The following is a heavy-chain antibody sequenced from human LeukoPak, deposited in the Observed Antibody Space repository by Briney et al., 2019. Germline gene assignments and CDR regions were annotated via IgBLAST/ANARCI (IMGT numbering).Heavy chain of an antibody. CDR3: AREVTSTMVRGVIDY. Sequence: GGTLRLSCAASGFTFSSYGMNWVRQAPGKGLEWVSYISSSSSTIYYADSVKGRFTISRDNAKNSLYLQMNSLRAEDTAVYYCAREVTSTMVRGVIDYWGQGTLVTVSS. D-gene: IGHD3-10*01. J-gene: IGHJ4*02. V-gene: IGHV3-48*01. CDR2: ISSSSSTI. CDR1: GFTFSSYG.